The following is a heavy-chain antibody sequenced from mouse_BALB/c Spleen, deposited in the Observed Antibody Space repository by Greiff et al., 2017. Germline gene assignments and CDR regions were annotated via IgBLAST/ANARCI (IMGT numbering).Heavy chain of an antibody. CDR2: ISSGGSYT. Sequence: EVMLVESGGGLVKPGGSLKLSCAASGFTFSSYAMSWVRQTPEKRLEWVATISSGGSYTYYPDSVKGRFTISRDNAKNTLYLQMSSLRSEDTAMYYCARQKSLHYYGSSYYAMDYWGQGTSVTVSS. V-gene: IGHV5-9-3*01. J-gene: IGHJ4*01. CDR1: GFTFSSYA. D-gene: IGHD1-1*01. CDR3: ARQKSLHYYGSSYYAMDY.